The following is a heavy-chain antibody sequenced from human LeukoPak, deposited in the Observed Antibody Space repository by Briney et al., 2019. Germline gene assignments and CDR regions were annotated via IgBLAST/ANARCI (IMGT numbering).Heavy chain of an antibody. CDR3: AKDIRKRGSSGYFDY. V-gene: IGHV3-9*01. CDR2: ISWNSGSI. J-gene: IGHJ4*02. CDR1: GFTFDDYA. D-gene: IGHD6-19*01. Sequence: GGSLRLSCVASGFTFDDYAMHWVWQAPGKGLEWVSGISWNSGSIGYADSVKGRFTISRDNAKNSLYLQMNSLRAEDTALYYCAKDIRKRGSSGYFDYWGQGTLVTVSS.